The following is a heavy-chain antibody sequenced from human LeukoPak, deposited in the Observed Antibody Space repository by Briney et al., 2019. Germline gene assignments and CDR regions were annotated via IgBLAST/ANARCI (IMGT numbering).Heavy chain of an antibody. Sequence: GGSLRLSCAASGFTFSSYWMSWVRQAPGKGLGWVANIKQDGSEKYYVDSVKGRFTISRDNAKNSLYLQMNSLRAEDTAVYYCARDPGSTSRDYGMDVWGKGTTVTVSS. J-gene: IGHJ6*04. CDR2: IKQDGSEK. D-gene: IGHD2-2*01. CDR3: ARDPGSTSRDYGMDV. CDR1: GFTFSSYW. V-gene: IGHV3-7*03.